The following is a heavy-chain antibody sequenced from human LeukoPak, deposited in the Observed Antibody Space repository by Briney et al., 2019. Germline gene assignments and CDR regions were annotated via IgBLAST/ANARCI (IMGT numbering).Heavy chain of an antibody. J-gene: IGHJ4*02. CDR3: ARRMMHGGALDY. V-gene: IGHV3-13*01. D-gene: IGHD3-10*01. CDR2: IGTAGDT. CDR1: GFIFSNYD. Sequence: GGSLRLSCAASGFIFSNYDMYWVRQATGNGLEWVSSIGTAGDTYYSGSVKGRFTISRENAKNSLYLQMNSLRDGDTAVYYCARRMMHGGALDYWGQGTLVTVSS.